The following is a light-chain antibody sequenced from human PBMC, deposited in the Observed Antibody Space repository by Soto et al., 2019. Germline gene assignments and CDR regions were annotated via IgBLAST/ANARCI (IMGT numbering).Light chain of an antibody. CDR3: QQSDSTQYT. J-gene: IGKJ2*01. CDR2: AAS. Sequence: DIQMTQSPSSLSASVGDRVTITCRASQSISSYLNWYQQKPGKAPKLLIYAASSLQSGVPSRFSGSGFGTDFPLTISSLQPEDFATYYCQQSDSTQYTFGQGTNLEIK. V-gene: IGKV1-39*01. CDR1: QSISSY.